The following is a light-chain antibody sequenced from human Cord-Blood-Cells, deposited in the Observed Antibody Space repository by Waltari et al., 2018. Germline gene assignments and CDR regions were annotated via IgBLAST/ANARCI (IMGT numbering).Light chain of an antibody. J-gene: IGKJ2*01. CDR2: SAS. CDR3: QQSYSTPRT. Sequence: DIQMTQSPSSLSASVGDRVTITCRASQSIRSYLNLYQQKPGKAPKLLIYSASSLQSGVPSRFSGSGSGTDFTLTISSLQPEDFATYYCQQSYSTPRTFGQGTKLEIK. V-gene: IGKV1-39*01. CDR1: QSIRSY.